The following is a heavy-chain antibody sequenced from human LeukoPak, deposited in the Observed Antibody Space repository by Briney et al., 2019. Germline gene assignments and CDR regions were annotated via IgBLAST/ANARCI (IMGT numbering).Heavy chain of an antibody. J-gene: IGHJ3*02. CDR2: VFHSGTT. Sequence: PSETLSLTCNVSGDSLTSHFWSWIRQTPGKGLEWIGYVFHSGTTNYSPSLKSRVTISLDTSKKQFYLRLASVTAADTAVYYCARRMATVTDAFDIWGPGTMVSVSS. D-gene: IGHD5-24*01. V-gene: IGHV4-59*08. CDR3: ARRMATVTDAFDI. CDR1: GDSLTSHF.